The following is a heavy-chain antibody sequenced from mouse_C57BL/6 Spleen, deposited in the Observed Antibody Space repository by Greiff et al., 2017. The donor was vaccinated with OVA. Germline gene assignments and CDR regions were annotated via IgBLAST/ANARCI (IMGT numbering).Heavy chain of an antibody. J-gene: IGHJ4*01. CDR3: ARQKAMDY. CDR2: ISSGGSYT. Sequence: VQLKESGGDLVKPGGSLKLSCAASGFTFSSYGMSWVRQTPDKRLEWVATISSGGSYTYYPDSVKGRFTISRDNAKNTLYLQMSSLKSDDTAMYYCARQKAMDYWGQGTSVTVSS. CDR1: GFTFSSYG. V-gene: IGHV5-6*01.